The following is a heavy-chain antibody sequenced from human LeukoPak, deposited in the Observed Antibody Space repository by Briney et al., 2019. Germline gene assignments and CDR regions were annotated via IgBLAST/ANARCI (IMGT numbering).Heavy chain of an antibody. J-gene: IGHJ4*02. V-gene: IGHV1-2*02. CDR1: GYSFTGPY. CDR2: INLNSGGT. D-gene: IGHD6-25*01. CDR3: ARSGGFDY. Sequence: GASVKVSCKASGYSFTGPYMHWVRQAPGQGLEWMGCINLNSGGTKYAQKFQGRVTMTGDTSINTAYMELSRLISDDTAVYYCARSGGFDYWGQGTLVTVSS.